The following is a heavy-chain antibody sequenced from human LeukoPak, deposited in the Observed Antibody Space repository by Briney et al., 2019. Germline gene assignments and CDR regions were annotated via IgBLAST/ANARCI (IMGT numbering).Heavy chain of an antibody. CDR1: GYTFTSYG. V-gene: IGHV1-18*01. J-gene: IGHJ6*03. CDR3: ARVPPTVWDCREYYYMDV. Sequence: ASVKVSCKASGYTFTSYGISWVRQAPGQGLEWMGWISAYNGNTNYAQKLQGRVTMTTDTSTSTAYMELRSLRSDDTAVYYCARVPPTVWDCREYYYMDVWGKGTTVTVSS. D-gene: IGHD3/OR15-3a*01. CDR2: ISAYNGNT.